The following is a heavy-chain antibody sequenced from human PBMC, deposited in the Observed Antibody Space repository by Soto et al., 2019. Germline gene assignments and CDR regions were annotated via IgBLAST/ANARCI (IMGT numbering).Heavy chain of an antibody. J-gene: IGHJ6*02. Sequence: VASVKVSCKASGGTFSSYAISWVRQAPGQGLEWMGGIIPIFGTANYAQKFQGRVTITADKSTSTAYMELSSLRSEDTAVYYCARVYHYYGMDVWGQGTTVTVSS. CDR1: GGTFSSYA. CDR3: ARVYHYYGMDV. CDR2: IIPIFGTA. V-gene: IGHV1-69*06.